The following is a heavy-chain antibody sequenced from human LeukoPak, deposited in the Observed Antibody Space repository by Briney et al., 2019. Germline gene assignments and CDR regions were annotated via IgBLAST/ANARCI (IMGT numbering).Heavy chain of an antibody. J-gene: IGHJ4*02. CDR1: GGSISSSSYY. Sequence: SETLSLTCTVSGGSISSSSYYWGWIRQPPGKGLEWIGSIYYSGSTNYNPSLKSRVTISVDTSKNQFSLKLSSVTAADTAVYYCARANGPGASSFDYWGQGTLVTVSS. V-gene: IGHV4-39*07. CDR3: ARANGPGASSFDY. D-gene: IGHD3-10*01. CDR2: IYYSGST.